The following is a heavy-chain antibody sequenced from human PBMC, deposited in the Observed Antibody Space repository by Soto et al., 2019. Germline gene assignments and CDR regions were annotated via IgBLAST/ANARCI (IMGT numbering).Heavy chain of an antibody. D-gene: IGHD3-10*01. CDR1: GGSISSYY. CDR2: IYYTETT. CDR3: AGGYGSGSYSASYVY. V-gene: IGHV4-59*01. Sequence: SETLSLTCTVSGGSISSYYCSWIRQPPGKGMEWIGYIYYTETTSYNPSLKSRVTISVDTSKNQFSLKLSSVNAADTALYYCAGGYGSGSYSASYVYWGQGTLVTVSS. J-gene: IGHJ4*02.